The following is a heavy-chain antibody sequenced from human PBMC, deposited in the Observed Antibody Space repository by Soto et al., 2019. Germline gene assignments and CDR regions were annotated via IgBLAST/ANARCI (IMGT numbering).Heavy chain of an antibody. CDR1: GGSISSGDYY. D-gene: IGHD5-18*01. V-gene: IGHV4-30-4*01. J-gene: IGHJ4*02. CDR2: IYYSGST. Sequence: SETLSLTCTVSGGSISSGDYYWSWIRQPPGKGLEWIGYIYYSGSTYYNPSLKSRVTISVDTSKNQFSLKLSSVTAADTAVYYCARDPSGYSYGYGFDYWGQGTLVTVSS. CDR3: ARDPSGYSYGYGFDY.